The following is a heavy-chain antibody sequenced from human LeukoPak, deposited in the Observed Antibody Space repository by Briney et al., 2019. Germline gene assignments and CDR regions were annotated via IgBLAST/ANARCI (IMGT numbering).Heavy chain of an antibody. CDR2: IYSGGNT. CDR1: GFTVSGNY. V-gene: IGHV3-66*02. Sequence: GGSLRLSCAASGFTVSGNYMSWVRQAPGKGLEWVSVIYSGGNTYYADSVKGRFTISRDNSKNTLFLQMNSLRPEDTAVYYCARGTYGNYYFDYWGQGTLVTVSS. CDR3: ARGTYGNYYFDY. D-gene: IGHD3-10*01. J-gene: IGHJ4*02.